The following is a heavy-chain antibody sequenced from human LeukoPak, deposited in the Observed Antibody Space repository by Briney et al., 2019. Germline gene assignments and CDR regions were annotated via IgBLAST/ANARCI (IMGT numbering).Heavy chain of an antibody. CDR3: AILGDRGSGWYT. D-gene: IGHD6-19*01. CDR2: MNPNSGNT. V-gene: IGHV1-8*01. Sequence: ASVKVSCKASGYTFTSYDINWVRQATGQGLEWMGWMNPNSGNTGYAQKFQGRVTMTRNTSISTAYMELSSLRSEDTAVYYCAILGDRGSGWYTWGQGTLVTVSS. J-gene: IGHJ4*02. CDR1: GYTFTSYD.